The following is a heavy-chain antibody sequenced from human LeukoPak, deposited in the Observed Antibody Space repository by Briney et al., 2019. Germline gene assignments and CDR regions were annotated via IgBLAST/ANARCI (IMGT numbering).Heavy chain of an antibody. V-gene: IGHV4-34*01. CDR1: GGSFSGYY. D-gene: IGHD3-3*01. J-gene: IGHJ3*02. CDR2: INHSGST. CDR3: ALNYDFWSGNYDDAFDI. Sequence: SETLSLTCAVYGGSFSGYYWSWIRQPPGKGLEWIGEINHSGSTNYNPSLKSRVTISVDTSKNQFSLKLSSVTAADTAVYYCALNYDFWSGNYDDAFDIWGQGTMVTVSS.